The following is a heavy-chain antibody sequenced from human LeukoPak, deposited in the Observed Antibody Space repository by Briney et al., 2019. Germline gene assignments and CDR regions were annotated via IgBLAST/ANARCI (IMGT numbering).Heavy chain of an antibody. V-gene: IGHV3-23*01. Sequence: PGGSLRLSCAASGFTFTNYAMNWVRQAPGKCLEWVSAISSSGGSTYYAGSVKGRFTISRDNSKNTMYLQMNSLRAEDTALYYCAKNLYYSPKYYYMDVCGKETTVTVSS. D-gene: IGHD1-26*01. CDR3: AKNLYYSPKYYYMDV. CDR2: ISSSGGST. J-gene: IGHJ6*03. CDR1: GFTFTNYA.